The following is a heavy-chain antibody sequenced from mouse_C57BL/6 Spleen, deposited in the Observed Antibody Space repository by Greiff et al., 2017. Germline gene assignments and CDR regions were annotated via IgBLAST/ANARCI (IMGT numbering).Heavy chain of an antibody. V-gene: IGHV2-5*01. Sequence: VQLVESGPGLVQPSQSLSITCTVSGFSLTSYGVHWVRQSPGKGLEWLGVIWRGGSTDYNAAFMSRLSITKDNSKSQVFFKMNSLQADDTAIYYCAKNSITTVVATDYYAMDYWGQGTSVTVSS. D-gene: IGHD1-1*01. CDR2: IWRGGST. CDR1: GFSLTSYG. CDR3: AKNSITTVVATDYYAMDY. J-gene: IGHJ4*01.